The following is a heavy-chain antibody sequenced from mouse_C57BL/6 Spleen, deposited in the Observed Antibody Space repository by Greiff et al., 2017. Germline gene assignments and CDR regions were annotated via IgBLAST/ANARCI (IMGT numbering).Heavy chain of an antibody. CDR1: GFNIKDYY. Sequence: EVKLMESGAELVKPGASVKLSCTASGFNIKDYYMHWVKQRTEQGLEWIGRIDPEDGETKYAPKFQGKATITADTSSNSAYLQLSSLTSEDTAVYYCAFITTVVAPFGYWGQGTTLTVSS. CDR2: IDPEDGET. J-gene: IGHJ2*01. V-gene: IGHV14-2*01. CDR3: AFITTVVAPFGY. D-gene: IGHD1-1*01.